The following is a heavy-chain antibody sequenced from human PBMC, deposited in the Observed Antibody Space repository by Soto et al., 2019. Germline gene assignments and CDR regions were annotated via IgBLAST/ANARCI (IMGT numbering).Heavy chain of an antibody. Sequence: ASVKVSCKASGYTFTSYGISWVRQAPGQGLEWMGWINPNSGGTNYAQKFQGRVTMTRDTSISTAYMELSRLRSDDTAVYYCARDVEAVYCSSTSCFSYYYYGMDVWGQGTTVTVSS. CDR2: INPNSGGT. V-gene: IGHV1-2*02. CDR1: GYTFTSYG. D-gene: IGHD2-2*01. CDR3: ARDVEAVYCSSTSCFSYYYYGMDV. J-gene: IGHJ6*02.